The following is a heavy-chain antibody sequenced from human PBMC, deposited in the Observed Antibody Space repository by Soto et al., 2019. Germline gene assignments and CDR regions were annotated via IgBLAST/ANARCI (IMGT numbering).Heavy chain of an antibody. J-gene: IGHJ6*03. CDR2: INHSGST. V-gene: IGHV4-34*01. CDR1: GWSFSGYY. CDR3: ARGVYYDFWSGYPHYYYYYMDV. Sequence: PSETLSLTCAVYGWSFSGYYWSWIRQPPGKGLEWIGEINHSGSTNYNPSLKSRVTISVDTSKNQFSLKLSSVTAADTAVYYCARGVYYDFWSGYPHYYYYYMDVWGKGTTVTVSS. D-gene: IGHD3-3*01.